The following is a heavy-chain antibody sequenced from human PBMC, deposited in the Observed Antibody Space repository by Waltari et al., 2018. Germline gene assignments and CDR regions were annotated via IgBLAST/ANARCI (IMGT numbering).Heavy chain of an antibody. CDR3: ARLRNGDNPEGAFDI. Sequence: QVQLQESGPGLVKPSETLSLTCAVSGYSISSGYYWGWIRQPPGKGLEWIGSIYHSGSTYYNPALKSRVTISVDTSKNQFSLKLSSVTAADTAVYYCARLRNGDNPEGAFDIWGQGTMVTVSS. V-gene: IGHV4-38-2*01. CDR1: GYSISSGYY. D-gene: IGHD2-21*01. CDR2: IYHSGST. J-gene: IGHJ3*02.